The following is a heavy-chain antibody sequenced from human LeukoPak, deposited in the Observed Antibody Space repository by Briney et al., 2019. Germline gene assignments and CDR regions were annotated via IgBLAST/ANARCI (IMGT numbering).Heavy chain of an antibody. Sequence: GGSLRLSCAASGFTFSNYGMHWVRQAPGKGLEYVSAISSNGGSTYYANSVKGRFTISRDNSKNTLYLQMGSLRAEDMAVYYCARTTVVDYFDYWGQGTLVTVSS. V-gene: IGHV3-64*01. CDR1: GFTFSNYG. J-gene: IGHJ4*02. D-gene: IGHD4-23*01. CDR2: ISSNGGST. CDR3: ARTTVVDYFDY.